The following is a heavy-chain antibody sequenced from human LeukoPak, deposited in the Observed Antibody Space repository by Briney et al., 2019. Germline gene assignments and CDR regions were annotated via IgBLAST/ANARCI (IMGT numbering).Heavy chain of an antibody. CDR3: ARDLVGSSSSPPYDAFDI. J-gene: IGHJ3*02. V-gene: IGHV3-66*01. Sequence: GGSLRLSCAASGFTVSSNYMSWVRQAPGKGLEWVSVIYSGGSTYYADSVKGRFTISRDNSKNTLYLQMNSLRAEDTAVYYCARDLVGSSSSPPYDAFDIWGQGTMVTVSS. D-gene: IGHD6-6*01. CDR2: IYSGGST. CDR1: GFTVSSNY.